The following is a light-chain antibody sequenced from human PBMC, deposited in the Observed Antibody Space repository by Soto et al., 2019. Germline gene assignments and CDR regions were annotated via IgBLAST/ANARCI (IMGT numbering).Light chain of an antibody. CDR2: AAS. CDR3: QQSYSTPRT. Sequence: DVQMTQSPSSLSTSVQDRVTITYRANQSISSSLNWYQQKAGKAPKLLIYAASSLKSGVPSRFSGSGSGTNFILTISSLQPEDFAAYYGQQSYSTPRTFGGGTKV. CDR1: QSISSS. J-gene: IGKJ4*01. V-gene: IGKV1-39*01.